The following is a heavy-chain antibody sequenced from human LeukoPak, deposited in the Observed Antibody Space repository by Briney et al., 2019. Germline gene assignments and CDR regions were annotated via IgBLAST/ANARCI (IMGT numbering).Heavy chain of an antibody. J-gene: IGHJ6*03. CDR3: ARDNSYGPWPGYYYYMDV. Sequence: GGSLRLSCAASGFTFSSYWMHWVRQAPGKGLVWVSRINSDGSSTSYADSVKGRFTISRDNAKNTLCLQMNSLRAEDTAVYYCARDNSYGPWPGYYYYMDVWGKGTTVTVSS. D-gene: IGHD5-18*01. V-gene: IGHV3-74*01. CDR2: INSDGSST. CDR1: GFTFSSYW.